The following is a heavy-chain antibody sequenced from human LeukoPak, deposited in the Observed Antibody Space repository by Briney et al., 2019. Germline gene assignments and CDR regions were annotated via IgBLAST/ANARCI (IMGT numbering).Heavy chain of an antibody. V-gene: IGHV3-15*01. Sequence: GGSLRLSCAASRFTFSDAWMSWVRQAPGKGLEWVGRIKSRADGGTDYAAPVKGRFTISRDDSKNTLYLQMNSLKTDDTAVYYCTTVTTDYWGQGTLVTVSS. J-gene: IGHJ4*02. CDR3: TTVTTDY. D-gene: IGHD1-1*01. CDR2: IKSRADGGT. CDR1: RFTFSDAW.